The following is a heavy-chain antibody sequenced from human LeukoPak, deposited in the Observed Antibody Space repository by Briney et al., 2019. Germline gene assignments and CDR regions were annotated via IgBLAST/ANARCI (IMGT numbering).Heavy chain of an antibody. CDR1: GYTFSNYG. V-gene: IGHV1-18*01. CDR3: ARDRWSSSSSEGTFDI. D-gene: IGHD6-6*01. J-gene: IGHJ3*02. CDR2: ISVYNGNT. Sequence: ASVKVSCKASGYTFSNYGISWVRQAPGQGLEWMGWISVYNGNTVYAQKLRGRVTMTTDTSTSTAYMELRSLRSDDTAVYYCARDRWSSSSSEGTFDIWGQGTMVIVSS.